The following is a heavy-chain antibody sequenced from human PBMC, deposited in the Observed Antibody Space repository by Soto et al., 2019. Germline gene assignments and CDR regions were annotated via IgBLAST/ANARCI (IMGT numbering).Heavy chain of an antibody. CDR3: AKDDWMPKSNYYYYMAV. CDR2: ISWNSGTI. J-gene: IGHJ6*03. Sequence: GGSLRLSCAASGFTFDDYAMHWVRQAPGKGLEWVSGISWNSGTIGYADSVKGRFTISRDNAKNSLYLQMNSLRVEDTAVYYCAKDDWMPKSNYYYYMAVWGKGTTVTVSS. V-gene: IGHV3-9*01. CDR1: GFTFDDYA. D-gene: IGHD1-1*01.